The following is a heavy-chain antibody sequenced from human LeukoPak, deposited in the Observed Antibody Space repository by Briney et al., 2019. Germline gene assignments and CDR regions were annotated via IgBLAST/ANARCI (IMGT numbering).Heavy chain of an antibody. CDR2: IKQDGSEK. D-gene: IGHD6-19*01. CDR1: GFTSSSYW. V-gene: IGHV3-7*01. J-gene: IGHJ4*02. CDR3: ARESVAGTDY. Sequence: SGGSLRLSCTASGFTSSSYWMHWVRQAPGKGLEWVANIKQDGSEKYYVDSVKGRFTISRDSAKNSLYLQMNSLRAEDTAVYYCARESVAGTDYWGQGTLVTVSS.